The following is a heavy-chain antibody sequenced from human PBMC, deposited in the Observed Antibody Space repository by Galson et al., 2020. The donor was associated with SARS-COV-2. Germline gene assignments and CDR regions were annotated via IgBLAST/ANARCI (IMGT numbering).Heavy chain of an antibody. CDR1: GYTFTGYY. Sequence: ASVKVSCKASGYTFTGYYMHWVRQAPGQGLEWMGWINPNSGGTNYAQKFQGRVTMTRDTSISTAYMELSRLRSDDTAVYYCARDPVAAISGWFDPWGQGTLVTVSS. V-gene: IGHV1-2*02. J-gene: IGHJ5*02. CDR2: INPNSGGT. D-gene: IGHD2-15*01. CDR3: ARDPVAAISGWFDP.